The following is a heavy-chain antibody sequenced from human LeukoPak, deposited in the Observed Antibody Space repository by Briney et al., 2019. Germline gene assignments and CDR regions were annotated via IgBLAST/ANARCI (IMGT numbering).Heavy chain of an antibody. J-gene: IGHJ4*02. D-gene: IGHD6-25*01. CDR3: TKAQGGSGTIDY. CDR2: VNWNSGRI. V-gene: IGHV3-9*01. Sequence: GGSLRLSCAASGLTFDDYTMHWVRQAPGKGLEWVSGVNWNSGRIGYADSVKGRFTISRDNAKKSLYLQMNSLRAEDTALYYCTKAQGGSGTIDYWGQGTLVTVSS. CDR1: GLTFDDYT.